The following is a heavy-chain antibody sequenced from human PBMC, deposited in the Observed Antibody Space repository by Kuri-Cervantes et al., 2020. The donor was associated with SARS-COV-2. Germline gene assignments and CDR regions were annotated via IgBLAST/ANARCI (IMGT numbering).Heavy chain of an antibody. CDR2: ISGSGSET. CDR3: VKWGFCHTISCLINHFDY. D-gene: IGHD2-2*01. J-gene: IGHJ4*02. CDR1: GFTFSSYA. Sequence: GGSLRLSCAASGFTFSSYAMHWVRQAPGKGLEWVSAISGSGSETYYADSVKGRFTISRDNSKDTMYLQMSGLRADDTAVYYCVKWGFCHTISCLINHFDYWGQGTLVNRLL. V-gene: IGHV3-23*01.